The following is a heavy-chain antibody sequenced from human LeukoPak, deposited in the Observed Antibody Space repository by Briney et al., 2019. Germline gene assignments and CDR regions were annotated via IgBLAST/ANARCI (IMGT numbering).Heavy chain of an antibody. CDR2: IGSDNKP. D-gene: IGHD1-26*01. Sequence: GGSLRLSCEASGFTFSAYAMTWVRQAPGQGLEWVSSIGSDNKPHYSESVKGRFAISRDNSKSMLFLQLNGLRAEDTALYYCARDLHYHVAMDVWGQGTTVTVSS. V-gene: IGHV3-23*01. CDR1: GFTFSAYA. J-gene: IGHJ6*02. CDR3: ARDLHYHVAMDV.